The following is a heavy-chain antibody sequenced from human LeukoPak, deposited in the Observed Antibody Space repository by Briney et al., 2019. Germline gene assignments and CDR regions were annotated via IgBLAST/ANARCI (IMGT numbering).Heavy chain of an antibody. V-gene: IGHV4-59*08. J-gene: IGHJ4*02. CDR2: ISYSGST. D-gene: IGHD3-22*01. CDR1: GGSINNFY. Sequence: SETLSLACTVSGGSINNFYWSWIRQPPGKGLEWIGYISYSGSTIYSPSLKSRVTISVDTSKNQFSLRLTSMTAADTAVYFCARHTSGYVSYFDFWGQGTLVTVSS. CDR3: ARHTSGYVSYFDF.